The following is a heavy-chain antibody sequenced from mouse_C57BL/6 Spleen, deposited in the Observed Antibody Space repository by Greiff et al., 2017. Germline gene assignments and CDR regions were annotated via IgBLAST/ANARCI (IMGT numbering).Heavy chain of an antibody. CDR1: GYTFTSYG. V-gene: IGHV1-81*01. CDR2: IYPRSGTT. J-gene: IGHJ2*01. D-gene: IGHD1-1*02. Sequence: QVQLQQSGAELARPGASVKLSCKASGYTFTSYGISWVKQSTGQGLDWIGEIYPRSGTTYYNEKFKGKATLNEDKSSSTAYMELRSLTSEDSAVYVSARSHDGGYFDDWGQGTTLTVSS. CDR3: ARSHDGGYFDD.